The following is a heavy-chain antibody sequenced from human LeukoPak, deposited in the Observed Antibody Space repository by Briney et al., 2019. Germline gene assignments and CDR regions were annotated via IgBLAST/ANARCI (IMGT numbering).Heavy chain of an antibody. CDR1: GFTFSSYS. CDR3: ARIDYYDSSGYWEVPNDFDI. Sequence: GGSLRLSCAASGFTFSSYSTTWVRQAPGKGLEWVSSISSSSSYIYYADSVKGRFTISRDNAKNSLYLQMNSLRAEDTAVYYCARIDYYDSSGYWEVPNDFDIWGQGTMVTVSS. V-gene: IGHV3-21*01. D-gene: IGHD3-22*01. J-gene: IGHJ3*02. CDR2: ISSSSSYI.